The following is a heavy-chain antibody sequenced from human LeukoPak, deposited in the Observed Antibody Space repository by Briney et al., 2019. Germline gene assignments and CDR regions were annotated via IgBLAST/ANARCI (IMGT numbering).Heavy chain of an antibody. J-gene: IGHJ4*02. CDR2: IIPIFGTA. CDR1: GGTFSSYA. D-gene: IGHD6-13*01. V-gene: IGHV1-69*13. CDR3: ARGGEQQLVVYYFDY. Sequence: SVKASCKASGGTFSSYATSWVRQAPGQGLEWMGGIIPIFGTANYAQKFQGRVTITADESTSTAYMELSSLRSEDTAVYYCARGGEQQLVVYYFDYWGQGTLVAVSS.